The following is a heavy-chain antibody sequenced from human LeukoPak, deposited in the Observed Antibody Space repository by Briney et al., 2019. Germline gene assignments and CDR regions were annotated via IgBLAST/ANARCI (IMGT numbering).Heavy chain of an antibody. Sequence: SETLSLTCAVYGGSFSGYYWSWIRQPPGKGLEWIGEINHSGSTNYNPSLKSRVTISVDTSKNQFSLKLSSVTAADTAVYYCARLRLRFLEWLFHDAFDIWGQGTMVTVSS. CDR1: GGSFSGYY. CDR3: ARLRLRFLEWLFHDAFDI. CDR2: INHSGST. V-gene: IGHV4-34*01. J-gene: IGHJ3*02. D-gene: IGHD3-3*01.